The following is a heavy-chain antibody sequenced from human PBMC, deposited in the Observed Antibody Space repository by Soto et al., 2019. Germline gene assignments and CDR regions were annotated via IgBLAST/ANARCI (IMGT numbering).Heavy chain of an antibody. V-gene: IGHV1-18*01. CDR1: GYTFTSYS. CDR3: AREVGGWGDY. D-gene: IGHD1-26*01. Sequence: QVQLVQSGAEVKKPGASVKVSCKASGYTFTSYSISWVRQAPGQGLEWMGWISAYNGNTNYAQKLQGRVTMTTDTSTTTAYMGLRSLGSDDTAGYCCAREVGGWGDYWGQGTLLPVSS. CDR2: ISAYNGNT. J-gene: IGHJ4*02.